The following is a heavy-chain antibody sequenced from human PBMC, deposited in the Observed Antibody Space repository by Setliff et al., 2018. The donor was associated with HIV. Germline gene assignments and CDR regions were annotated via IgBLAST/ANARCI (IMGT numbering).Heavy chain of an antibody. CDR1: GYTLTSYA. J-gene: IGHJ4*02. CDR2: INTNTGNP. Sequence: ASVKVSCKASGYTLTSYAMNWVRQAPGQGLEWMGWINTNTGNPTYAQGFTGRFVFSLDTSVSTAYLQISSLKAEDTAVYYCARTLDPGITMIVPLDYWGQGTQVTVSS. D-gene: IGHD3-22*01. V-gene: IGHV7-4-1*02. CDR3: ARTLDPGITMIVPLDY.